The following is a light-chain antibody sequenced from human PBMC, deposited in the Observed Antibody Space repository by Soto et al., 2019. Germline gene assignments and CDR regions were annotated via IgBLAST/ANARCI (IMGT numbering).Light chain of an antibody. V-gene: IGKV3-11*01. Sequence: EIVLTQSPATLSLSPGERATLSCRASQSVSSYLAWYQQKPGQAPRLLIYDASNRATGIPARFSGSGSGTDFTLTISSLEPEDLAVYYCQQRSNWPRVTVGQGTRLEIK. J-gene: IGKJ5*01. CDR1: QSVSSY. CDR3: QQRSNWPRVT. CDR2: DAS.